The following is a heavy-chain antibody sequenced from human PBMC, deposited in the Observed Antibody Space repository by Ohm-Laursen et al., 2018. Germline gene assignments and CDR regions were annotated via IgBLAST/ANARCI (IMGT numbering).Heavy chain of an antibody. CDR1: GFTFSNFW. Sequence: SLRLSCAASGFTFSNFWMSWVRQVPGKGLEWVGRIKRKADGETTDYAAPVKDRLTISRDDSKTTLYLQMNSLKTEDTAVYYCATGLPADDAFNIWGQGTMVTVSS. V-gene: IGHV3-15*01. CDR2: IKRKADGETT. J-gene: IGHJ3*02. CDR3: ATGLPADDAFNI.